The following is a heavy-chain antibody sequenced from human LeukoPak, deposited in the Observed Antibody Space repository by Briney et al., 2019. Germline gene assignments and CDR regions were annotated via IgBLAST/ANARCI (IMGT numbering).Heavy chain of an antibody. Sequence: ASVKVSCKASGYTFTSYAMHWVRQAPGQRLEWMGWINAGNGNTKYSQKFQGRVTITRDTSASTAYMELSSLRSEDTAVYYCATHPRNDFWSGPGKYWFDPWGQGTLVTVSS. V-gene: IGHV1-3*01. J-gene: IGHJ5*02. CDR3: ATHPRNDFWSGPGKYWFDP. D-gene: IGHD3-3*01. CDR2: INAGNGNT. CDR1: GYTFTSYA.